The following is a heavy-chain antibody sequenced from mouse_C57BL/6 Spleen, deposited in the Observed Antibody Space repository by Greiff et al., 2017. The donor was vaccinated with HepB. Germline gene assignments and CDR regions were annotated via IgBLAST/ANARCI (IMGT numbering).Heavy chain of an antibody. Sequence: QVQLVESGPELVKPGASVKISCKASGYAFSSSWMNWVKQRPGKGLEWIGRIYPGDGDTNYNGKFKGKATLTADKSSSTAYMQLSSLTSEDSAVYFCARYFDGSFAYWGQGTLVTVSA. V-gene: IGHV1-82*01. D-gene: IGHD2-3*01. CDR1: GYAFSSSW. CDR2: IYPGDGDT. CDR3: ARYFDGSFAY. J-gene: IGHJ3*01.